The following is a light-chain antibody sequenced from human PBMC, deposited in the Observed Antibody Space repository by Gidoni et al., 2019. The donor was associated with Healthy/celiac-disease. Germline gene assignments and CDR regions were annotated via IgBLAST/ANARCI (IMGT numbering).Light chain of an antibody. V-gene: IGKV1-39*01. J-gene: IGKJ1*01. CDR2: DAS. CDR3: QQSYSTTWT. CDR1: HSISSF. Sequence: DIHLTQSPSSLSACVGDRVTITCRASHSISSFFNRYQQKTGKAPKLLIYDASSLKSGVPSRFSGSGSGRDFTLTISRLQPEDFATYYCQQSYSTTWTFGQGTKVEIK.